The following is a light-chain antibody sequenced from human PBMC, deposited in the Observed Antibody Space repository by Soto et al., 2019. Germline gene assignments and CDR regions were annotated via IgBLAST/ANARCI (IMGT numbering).Light chain of an antibody. Sequence: DIQMTQSPSTLSASVGDRVTIPCRASQSISSYLAWYQQKPGKAPELLIYKASILESGVPSRFSGSGSGTEFTLTISSLQPEDFATYYFQQYNSYPWTFGQGTKVEIK. CDR3: QQYNSYPWT. CDR2: KAS. J-gene: IGKJ1*01. CDR1: QSISSY. V-gene: IGKV1-5*03.